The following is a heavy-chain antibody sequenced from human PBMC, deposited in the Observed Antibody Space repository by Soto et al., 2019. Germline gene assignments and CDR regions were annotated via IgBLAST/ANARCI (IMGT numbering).Heavy chain of an antibody. CDR2: VYHNGLT. Sequence: SETLSLTCDVSGDSIGSNVWWSWVRQPPGKGLEWIGEVYHNGLTDYNPSLKGRVTMSADTSKNQFSLKVTSVTAADTAMYYCARDAAVPGETDRFDYWGQGTLVTVSS. CDR1: GDSIGSNVW. CDR3: ARDAAVPGETDRFDY. D-gene: IGHD6-19*01. V-gene: IGHV4-4*02. J-gene: IGHJ4*02.